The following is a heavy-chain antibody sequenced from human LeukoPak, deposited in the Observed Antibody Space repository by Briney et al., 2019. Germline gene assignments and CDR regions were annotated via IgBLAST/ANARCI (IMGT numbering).Heavy chain of an antibody. CDR3: AREPYYYGSGSYYGEYYFDY. V-gene: IGHV4-61*02. D-gene: IGHD3-10*01. CDR1: GGSISSGSYY. CDR2: IYTSGST. J-gene: IGHJ4*02. Sequence: PSETLSLTCTVSGGSISSGSYYWSWIRQPAGKGLEWIGRIYTSGSTNYNPSLKSRVTISVDTSKNQLSLKLSSVTAADTAVYYCAREPYYYGSGSYYGEYYFDYWGQGTLVTVSS.